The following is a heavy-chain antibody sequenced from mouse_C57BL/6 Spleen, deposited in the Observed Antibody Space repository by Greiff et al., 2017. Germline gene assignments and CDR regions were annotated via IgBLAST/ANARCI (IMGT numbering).Heavy chain of an antibody. J-gene: IGHJ4*01. D-gene: IGHD2-4*01. Sequence: EVQLQQSGPELVKPGASVKISCKASGYTFTDYYMNWVKQSHGKSLEWIGDINPNNGGTSYNQKFKGKATLTVDKSSSTAYMELRSQTSEDSAVYYCARFYYDYDDAMDYWGQGTSVTVSS. CDR1: GYTFTDYY. CDR3: ARFYYDYDDAMDY. V-gene: IGHV1-26*01. CDR2: INPNNGGT.